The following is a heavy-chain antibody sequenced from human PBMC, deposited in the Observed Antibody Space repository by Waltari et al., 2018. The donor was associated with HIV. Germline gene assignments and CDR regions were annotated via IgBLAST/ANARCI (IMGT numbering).Heavy chain of an antibody. D-gene: IGHD6-19*01. V-gene: IGHV1-8*01. CDR2: MNPNSGDT. CDR1: GYTFTSYD. Sequence: LVQSGAEVKKPGASVKVSCKASGYTFTSYDINWVRQATGQGLEWMGWMNPNSGDTGYAQKFQGRITMTSNTSISTVYMELSSLTSEETAVYYCVRAAIYSRGCFDYWGQGTLVTVSS. CDR3: VRAAIYSRGCFDY. J-gene: IGHJ4*02.